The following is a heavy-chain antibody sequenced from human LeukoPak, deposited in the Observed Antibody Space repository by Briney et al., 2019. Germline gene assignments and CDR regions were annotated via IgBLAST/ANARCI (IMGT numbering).Heavy chain of an antibody. D-gene: IGHD4-11*01. CDR1: GGSISSSSYY. Sequence: SETLSLTCTVSGGSISSSSYYWGWIRQPPGKGLEWIGSIYYSGSTYYNPSLKSRVTISVDTSKNQFSLKLSSVTAADTAVYYCARMTTVRYNWFDPWGQGTLVTVSS. CDR3: ARMTTVRYNWFDP. J-gene: IGHJ5*02. V-gene: IGHV4-39*01. CDR2: IYYSGST.